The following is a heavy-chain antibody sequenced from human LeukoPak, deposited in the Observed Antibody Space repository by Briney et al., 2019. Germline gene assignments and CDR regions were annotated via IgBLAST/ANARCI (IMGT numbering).Heavy chain of an antibody. Sequence: GGSLRLSCAASGFTFSSYWMHWVRQAPGKGLVWASRINSDGSSTSYADSVKGRFTISRDNAKNTLYLQMNSLRAEDTAVYYCARAAYSSGWYGSRVGYYYGMDVWGQGTTVTVSS. CDR2: INSDGSST. D-gene: IGHD6-19*01. CDR1: GFTFSSYW. V-gene: IGHV3-74*01. J-gene: IGHJ6*02. CDR3: ARAAYSSGWYGSRVGYYYGMDV.